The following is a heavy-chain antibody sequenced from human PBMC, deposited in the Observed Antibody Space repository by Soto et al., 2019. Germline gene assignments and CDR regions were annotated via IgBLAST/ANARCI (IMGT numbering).Heavy chain of an antibody. CDR3: ARAIAVTTPWFDP. CDR1: GGSISSGDYY. D-gene: IGHD4-17*01. V-gene: IGHV4-31*02. CDR2: TDYSGST. J-gene: IGHJ5*02. Sequence: SETLFLTCAVSGGSISSGDYYWSWIRQQPGKDLEWIGFTDYSGSTYYNPSLRSRVTISVDTSKNQFSLSLNSVTAADSAVYYCARAIAVTTPWFDPWGQGTLVTVAS.